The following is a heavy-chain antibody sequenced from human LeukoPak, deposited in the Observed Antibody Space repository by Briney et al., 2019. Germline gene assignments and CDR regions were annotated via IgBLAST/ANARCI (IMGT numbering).Heavy chain of an antibody. J-gene: IGHJ4*02. CDR1: GFTFSSYW. V-gene: IGHV3-74*01. CDR2: INSDGSST. D-gene: IGHD6-19*01. CDR3: ARMIAVAGRYYFDY. Sequence: GGSLRLSCAASGFTFSSYWMHWVRQAPGKGLVWVSRINSDGSSTSYADSVKGRFTISRDNAKNTLYLQMNSLRAEDTALYYCARMIAVAGRYYFDYWGQGTLVTVSS.